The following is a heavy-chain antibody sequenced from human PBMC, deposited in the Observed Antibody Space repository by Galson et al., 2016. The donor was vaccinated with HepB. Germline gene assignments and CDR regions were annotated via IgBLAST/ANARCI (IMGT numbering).Heavy chain of an antibody. D-gene: IGHD6-6*01. CDR3: ARARSSSSFLDYYYGMDV. Sequence: LSLTCAVSGGSISSGGYSWSWIRQPPGKGLEWIGYIYHNERTYYNPSLKSRVTISVDRSKDQFSLKLSSVTAADTAVYYCARARSSSSFLDYYYGMDVWGKGTTATVSA. CDR2: IYHNERT. CDR1: GGSISSGGYS. J-gene: IGHJ6*04. V-gene: IGHV4-30-2*01.